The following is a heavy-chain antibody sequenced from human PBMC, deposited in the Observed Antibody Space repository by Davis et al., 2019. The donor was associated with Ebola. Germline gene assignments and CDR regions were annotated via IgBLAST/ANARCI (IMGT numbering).Heavy chain of an antibody. CDR3: ARGHTVTNP. J-gene: IGHJ5*02. V-gene: IGHV3-30*03. CDR1: GFTFSSYG. Sequence: GGSLRLSCAASGFTFSSYGMHWVRQAPGKGLEWVAVISYDGSNKYYADSVKGRFTISRDNSKNTLNLQMNSLRAEDTAVYYCARGHTVTNPWGQGTLVTVSS. CDR2: ISYDGSNK. D-gene: IGHD4-17*01.